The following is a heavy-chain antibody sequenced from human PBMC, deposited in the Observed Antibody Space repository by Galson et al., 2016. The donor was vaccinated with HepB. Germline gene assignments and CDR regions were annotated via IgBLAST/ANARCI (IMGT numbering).Heavy chain of an antibody. V-gene: IGHV3-21*01. CDR1: GFTFSSYS. D-gene: IGHD3-9*01. J-gene: IGHJ4*02. CDR3: ARDRELQYFDWSMPWY. CDR2: ISSSSRYI. Sequence: LRLSCAASGFTFSSYSMNWVRQAPGKGLEWVSSISSSSRYIYYADSVKGRFTISRDNAKNSLYLQMNSLRAADTAVYYCARDRELQYFDWSMPWYWGQGTLVTVSS.